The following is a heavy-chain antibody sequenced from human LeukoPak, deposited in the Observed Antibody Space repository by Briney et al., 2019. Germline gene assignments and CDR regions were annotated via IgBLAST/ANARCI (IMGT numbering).Heavy chain of an antibody. CDR3: GMSGDRVPLQDDVFDV. J-gene: IGHJ3*01. CDR2: IYPGDSGP. D-gene: IGHD1-26*01. V-gene: IGHV5-51*01. Sequence: GESLKISCKVSGYSFTSYCIGWVRQMPGKGLERMGTIYPGDSGPTYSPSFQGQVTISVDKSISTAYLQWSSLQASDTAMYYCGMSGDRVPLQDDVFDVWGQGGMVTVST. CDR1: GYSFTSYC.